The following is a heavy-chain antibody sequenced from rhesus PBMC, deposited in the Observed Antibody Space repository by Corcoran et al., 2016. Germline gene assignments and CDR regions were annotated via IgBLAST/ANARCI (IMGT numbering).Heavy chain of an antibody. CDR1: GFSISPSGTG. Sequence: QVTLKESGPALVKPTPTLTLTCTFSGFSISPSGTGVGWLRQPPGKALEWLASIYWNDSKDYSTSLKSRRTISKDTSKNQVVLTMTNMDPVDTATYYCARVESSSGWYLEYFEFWGQGALVTVSA. D-gene: IGHD6-31*01. V-gene: IGHV2-95*01. CDR3: ARVESSSGWYLEYFEF. CDR2: IYWNDSK. J-gene: IGHJ1*01.